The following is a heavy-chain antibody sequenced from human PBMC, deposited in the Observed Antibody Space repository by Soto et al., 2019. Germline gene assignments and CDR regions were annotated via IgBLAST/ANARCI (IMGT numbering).Heavy chain of an antibody. Sequence: EVQLVESGGGLVKPGGSLRLSCAASGSTFGSYSMNWVRQAPGKGLEWVSSISGSSSYIYYADSVKGRFTISRDNAKNSLYLQMNSLRAEDTAVYYCARDSISGRYGDHGTNYFDYWGQGTLVTVSS. CDR2: ISGSSSYI. J-gene: IGHJ4*02. CDR1: GSTFGSYS. V-gene: IGHV3-21*01. CDR3: ARDSISGRYGDHGTNYFDY. D-gene: IGHD4-17*01.